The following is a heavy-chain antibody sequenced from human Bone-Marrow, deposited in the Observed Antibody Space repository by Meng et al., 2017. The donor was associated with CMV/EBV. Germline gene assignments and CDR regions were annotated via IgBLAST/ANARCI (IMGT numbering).Heavy chain of an antibody. Sequence: GESLKISCAASGFTFSDYWMTWVRQAPGKGLEWVANIKEDGSEKYYADSVKGRFTISRDNAKNSLYLQMNSLRAEDTNVYYCVRSGRSPGLWGQGRLVTVSS. V-gene: IGHV3-7*01. J-gene: IGHJ4*02. CDR2: IKEDGSEK. CDR3: VRSGRSPGL. D-gene: IGHD3-10*01. CDR1: GFTFSDYW.